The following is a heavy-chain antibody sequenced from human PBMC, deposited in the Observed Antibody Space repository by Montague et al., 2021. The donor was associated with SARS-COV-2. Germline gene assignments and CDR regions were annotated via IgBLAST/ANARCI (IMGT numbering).Heavy chain of an antibody. J-gene: IGHJ4*02. CDR2: INYGGST. CDR1: GGSFSDYH. D-gene: IGHD1-1*01. CDR3: ARGAPGY. V-gene: IGHV4-34*01. Sequence: SETLSLTCAVYGGSFSDYHWTWIRQSPGEGLEWIGQINYGGSTKYNPSLKSRVTISIDTSKNQFSLKLTSVTAAATAVYYCARGAPGYWGQGTLVTVSS.